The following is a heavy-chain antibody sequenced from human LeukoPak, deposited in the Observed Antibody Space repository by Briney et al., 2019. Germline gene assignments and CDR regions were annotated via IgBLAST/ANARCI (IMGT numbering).Heavy chain of an antibody. D-gene: IGHD3-22*01. CDR1: GYTFTSYY. V-gene: IGHV1-46*01. Sequence: ASVKVSCKASGYTFTSYYMHWVRQAPGQGLEWMGIINPSGGSTSYAQKFQGRVTMTRDTSTSTVYMELSSLRSEDTAVYYCARDLRNYDSSGEFDPWGQGTLVTVSS. J-gene: IGHJ5*02. CDR2: INPSGGST. CDR3: ARDLRNYDSSGEFDP.